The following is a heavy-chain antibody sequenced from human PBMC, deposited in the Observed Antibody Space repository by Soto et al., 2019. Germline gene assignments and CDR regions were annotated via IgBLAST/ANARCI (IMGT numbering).Heavy chain of an antibody. V-gene: IGHV3-21*01. J-gene: IGHJ5*02. D-gene: IGHD6-13*01. Sequence: GGSLRLSCAASGFTFSSYSMNWVRQAPGKGLEWVSSISSSSSYIYYADSVKGRFTISRDNAKNSLYLQMNSLRAEDTAVYYCARAQGRDIAAAGTSPLPWGQGTLVTVSS. CDR1: GFTFSSYS. CDR3: ARAQGRDIAAAGTSPLP. CDR2: ISSSSSYI.